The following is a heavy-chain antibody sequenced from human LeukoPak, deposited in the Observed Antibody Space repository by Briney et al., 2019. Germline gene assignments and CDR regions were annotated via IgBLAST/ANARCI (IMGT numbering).Heavy chain of an antibody. CDR2: IGTAGDT. V-gene: IGHV3-13*01. CDR1: GFTLSNYA. D-gene: IGHD1-26*01. J-gene: IGHJ4*02. CDR3: ARQNTPHGNFDY. Sequence: GGSLRLSCAASGFTLSNYAMHWVRQPAGKGPEWVSAIGTAGDTFYPGSVKGRFTISRDNAKKSLFLQMNSLRAEDTAVYYCARQNTPHGNFDYWGQGTLVTVSS.